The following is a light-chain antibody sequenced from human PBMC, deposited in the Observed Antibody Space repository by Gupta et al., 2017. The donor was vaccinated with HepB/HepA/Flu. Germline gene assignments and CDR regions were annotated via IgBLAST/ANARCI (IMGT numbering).Light chain of an antibody. CDR1: NIGSKS. V-gene: IGLV3-21*03. Sequence: SYVLTQPPSVSVAPGKTARITCGGDNIGSKSVHWYQQKPGQAPVLVVFDDSDRPSGIPERFSGSTSGNTATLTISRVEAGDEADDYCQVWDSSSDHVVFGGGTKLTVL. CDR3: QVWDSSSDHVV. CDR2: DDS. J-gene: IGLJ2*01.